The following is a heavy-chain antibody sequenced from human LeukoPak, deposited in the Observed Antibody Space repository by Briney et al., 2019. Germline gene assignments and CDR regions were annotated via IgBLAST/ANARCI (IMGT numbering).Heavy chain of an antibody. V-gene: IGHV1-2*02. CDR1: GYTFTGYY. CDR2: INPNSGGT. J-gene: IGHJ4*02. D-gene: IGHD6-19*01. Sequence: ASVKVSCKASGYTFTGYYMHWVRQAPGQGLEWMGWINPNSGGTSYAQKFQGRVTMTRDTSISTAYMELSRLRSDDTAVYYCARDDSSGWSEEFDYWGQGTLVTVSS. CDR3: ARDDSSGWSEEFDY.